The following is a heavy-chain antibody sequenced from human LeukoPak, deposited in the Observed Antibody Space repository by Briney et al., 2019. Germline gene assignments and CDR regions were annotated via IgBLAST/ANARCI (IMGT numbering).Heavy chain of an antibody. CDR2: ISSSSSYI. CDR3: ARDLTSYGSGRQIDY. J-gene: IGHJ4*02. CDR1: GFTFINYT. D-gene: IGHD3-10*01. V-gene: IGHV3-21*01. Sequence: GGSLKLSCEASGFTFINYTMNWVRQAPGKGLEWVSSISSSSSYIYYADSVKGRFTISRDNAKNSLYLQMNSLRAEDTAVYYCARDLTSYGSGRQIDYWGQGTLVTVSS.